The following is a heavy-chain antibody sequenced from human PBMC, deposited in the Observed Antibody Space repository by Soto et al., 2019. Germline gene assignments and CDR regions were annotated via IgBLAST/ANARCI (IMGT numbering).Heavy chain of an antibody. CDR1: GGSISSGDYY. J-gene: IGHJ4*02. CDR3: ARAQGSGFLVS. D-gene: IGHD3-10*01. V-gene: IGHV4-30-4*01. CDR2: IYYSGST. Sequence: QVQLQESGPGLVKPSQTLSLTCTVSGGSISSGDYYWSWIRQPPGKGLEWIGYIYYSGSTYYNPSRKXRLTXSXHTSKNQFSLKLSSVTAADTAVYYCARAQGSGFLVSWGQGTLVTVSS.